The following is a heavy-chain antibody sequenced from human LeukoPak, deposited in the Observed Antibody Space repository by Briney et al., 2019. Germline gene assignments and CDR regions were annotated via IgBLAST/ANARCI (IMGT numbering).Heavy chain of an antibody. CDR1: GFTFSSYE. CDR3: ARDRYGDYDN. D-gene: IGHD4-17*01. CDR2: ISSSGSTI. Sequence: GGSLRLSCAASGFTFSSYEMNWVRQAPGKGLEWVSYISSSGSTIYYADSVKGRFTISRDNAKSSLYLQMNSLRAEDTAVYYCARDRYGDYDNWGLGTLVTVSS. V-gene: IGHV3-48*03. J-gene: IGHJ4*02.